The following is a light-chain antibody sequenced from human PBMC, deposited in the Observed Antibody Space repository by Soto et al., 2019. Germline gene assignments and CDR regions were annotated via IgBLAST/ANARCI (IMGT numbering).Light chain of an antibody. CDR1: QTISGW. CDR2: HAS. Sequence: EIQMTQSPSTLSGSVEGKVTITCRARQTISGWVAWYQQKPGKAPKLLIYHASNLEGGVPSRFSGSGSGTEFTLTINNLQPDDFATYYCQQYNSYRTFGQGTKVDI. CDR3: QQYNSYRT. J-gene: IGKJ1*01. V-gene: IGKV1-5*01.